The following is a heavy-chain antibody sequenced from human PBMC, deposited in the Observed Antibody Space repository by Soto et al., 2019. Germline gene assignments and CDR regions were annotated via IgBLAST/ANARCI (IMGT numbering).Heavy chain of an antibody. V-gene: IGHV1-2*02. Sequence: ASVKVSCKASGYTFTGYYMHWVRQAPGQGLEWMGWINPNSGGTNYAQKFQGRVTMTRDTSISTAYMELSRLRSDDTAVYYCARAAKSKTLTYYFDYWGQGTLVTVSS. CDR3: ARAAKSKTLTYYFDY. CDR2: INPNSGGT. CDR1: GYTFTGYY. J-gene: IGHJ4*02. D-gene: IGHD3-16*01.